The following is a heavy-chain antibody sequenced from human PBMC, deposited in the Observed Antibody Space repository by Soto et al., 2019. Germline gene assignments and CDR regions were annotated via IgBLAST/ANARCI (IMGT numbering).Heavy chain of an antibody. J-gene: IGHJ5*02. D-gene: IGHD3-3*01. CDR1: GYTFTSYA. CDR3: ATGPFGVVITYNWCDP. Sequence: QVQLVQSGAEVKKPGASVKVSCKASGYTFTSYAMHSVRQAPGQRLEWMGWTNAGNGNTKYSQKFQGRVTITRDTSASTAYMELSSLRSEDTAVYYCATGPFGVVITYNWCDPWGQGTLVAVSS. V-gene: IGHV1-3*01. CDR2: TNAGNGNT.